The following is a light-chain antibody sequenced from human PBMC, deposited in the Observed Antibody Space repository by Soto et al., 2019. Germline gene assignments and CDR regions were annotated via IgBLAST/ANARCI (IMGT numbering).Light chain of an antibody. CDR2: GAY. Sequence: EVVLTQSPDTLSLSPGERATLSCRASQRVSGNSLAWYQQKPGRAPRLLIYGAYTRATDIPDRISGSGSGTDFTLTVSRLEPEDSAVYYCQQWSSSPRTFGQGTKLEIK. V-gene: IGKV3-20*01. CDR3: QQWSSSPRT. CDR1: QRVSGNS. J-gene: IGKJ2*01.